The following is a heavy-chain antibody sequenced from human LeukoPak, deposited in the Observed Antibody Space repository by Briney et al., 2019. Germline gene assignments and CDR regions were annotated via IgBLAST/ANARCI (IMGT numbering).Heavy chain of an antibody. J-gene: IGHJ4*02. CDR3: ARVFSSRLQGTYYFDY. D-gene: IGHD6-13*01. CDR2: IYTSGST. CDR1: GGSISSYY. Sequence: PSETLSLTCTVSGGSISSYYWNWIRQPAGKGLEWIGRIYTSGSTNYNPSLKSRVTMSVDTSKNQFSLKLSSVTAADTAVYYCARVFSSRLQGTYYFDYWGQGTLVTVSS. V-gene: IGHV4-4*07.